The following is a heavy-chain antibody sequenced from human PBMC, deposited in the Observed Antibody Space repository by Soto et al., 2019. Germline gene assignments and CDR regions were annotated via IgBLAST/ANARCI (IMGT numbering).Heavy chain of an antibody. D-gene: IGHD2-2*01. J-gene: IGHJ4*02. CDR3: AGYGGKYQGPLDY. Sequence: QVQLVESGGGVVQPGRSLRLSCAASGFTFSHYGIHWVRQAPGKGLEWLTVIAYDGSNKHYADSVKGRFTVSRDKSKKTPEVQMDRPRAEDEVVSCGAGYGGKYQGPLDYWGQGSVVTVTS. V-gene: IGHV3-30*03. CDR2: IAYDGSNK. CDR1: GFTFSHYG.